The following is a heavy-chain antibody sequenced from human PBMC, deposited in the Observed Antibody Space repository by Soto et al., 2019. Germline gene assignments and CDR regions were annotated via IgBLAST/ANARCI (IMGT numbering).Heavy chain of an antibody. J-gene: IGHJ4*02. CDR3: VKAQVGSSWTRYYFDY. D-gene: IGHD6-13*01. V-gene: IGHV3-64D*06. CDR1: GFTFSSYA. CDR2: ISSNGGST. Sequence: SGGSLRLSCSASGFTFSSYAMHWVRQAPGKGLEYVSAISSNGGSTYYADSVKGRFTISRDNSKNTLYLQMSSLRAEDTAVYYCVKAQVGSSWTRYYFDYWGQGTLVTVSS.